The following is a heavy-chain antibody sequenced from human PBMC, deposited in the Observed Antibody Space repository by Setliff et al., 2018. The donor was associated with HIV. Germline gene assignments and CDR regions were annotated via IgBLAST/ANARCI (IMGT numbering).Heavy chain of an antibody. J-gene: IGHJ4*02. CDR2: IYYSGSA. CDR3: ARGVPLLPPNF. Sequence: SETLSLTCTVSRDSIRNGAYYWGWIRQPPGKGLEWIGSIYYSGSAYYNPSFKSRVTLSVDTSESQFSLRLSSVTAADTAVYYCARGVPLLPPNFWGQGTLVTVSS. D-gene: IGHD2-15*01. CDR1: RDSIRNGAYY. V-gene: IGHV4-39*07.